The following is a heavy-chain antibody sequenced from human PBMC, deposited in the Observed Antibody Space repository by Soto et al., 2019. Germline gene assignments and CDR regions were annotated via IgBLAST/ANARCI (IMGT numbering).Heavy chain of an antibody. J-gene: IGHJ4*01. Sequence: PGGSLRLSCAASGFTFSNYAVNWVRQAPGTGLEWVSGISGSGSSTYYADSVKGRFTISRDNSKNTLYLQMNSLTVEDTAVFYCAILDFYAKWGQGTLVTVSS. CDR2: ISGSGSST. CDR1: GFTFSNYA. V-gene: IGHV3-23*01. D-gene: IGHD1-1*01. CDR3: AILDFYAK.